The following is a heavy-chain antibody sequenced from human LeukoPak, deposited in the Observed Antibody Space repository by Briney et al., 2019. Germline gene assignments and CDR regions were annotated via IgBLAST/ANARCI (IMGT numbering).Heavy chain of an antibody. CDR2: IYYSGST. Sequence: KPSETLSPTCTVSGGSISSSSYYWGWIRQPPGKGLEWIGSIYYSGSTYYNPSLKSRVTISVDTSKNQFSLKLSSVTAADTAVYYCARRPYGMNWFDPWGQGTLVTVSS. CDR1: GGSISSSSYY. D-gene: IGHD3-16*01. CDR3: ARRPYGMNWFDP. V-gene: IGHV4-39*01. J-gene: IGHJ5*02.